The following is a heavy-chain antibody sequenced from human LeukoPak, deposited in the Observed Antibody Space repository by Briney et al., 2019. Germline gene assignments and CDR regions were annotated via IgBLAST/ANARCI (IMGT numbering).Heavy chain of an antibody. CDR3: AREGYNWNDRGDYYFDY. Sequence: ASVKVSCKASGYTFTGYYMHWVRQAPGQGLEWMGWINPNSGGTNYAQKFQGRVTMTRDTSISTAYMELSRLRSDDTAVYYCAREGYNWNDRGDYYFDYWGQGTLVTVSS. V-gene: IGHV1-2*02. J-gene: IGHJ4*02. CDR1: GYTFTGYY. D-gene: IGHD1-20*01. CDR2: INPNSGGT.